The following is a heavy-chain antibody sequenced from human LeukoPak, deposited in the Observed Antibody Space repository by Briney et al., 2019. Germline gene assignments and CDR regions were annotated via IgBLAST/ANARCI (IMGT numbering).Heavy chain of an antibody. D-gene: IGHD5-18*01. J-gene: IGHJ4*02. Sequence: GGSLRLSCAASGFTVSTNCMTWVRQAPGKGLEWVSTIYSGGTAYYADSVMGRFTISRHNSRNTLYLQMNSLRAEDTAVYYCARVDTVMAYYFDLWGQGTLVTVSS. V-gene: IGHV3-53*04. CDR3: ARVDTVMAYYFDL. CDR2: IYSGGTA. CDR1: GFTVSTNC.